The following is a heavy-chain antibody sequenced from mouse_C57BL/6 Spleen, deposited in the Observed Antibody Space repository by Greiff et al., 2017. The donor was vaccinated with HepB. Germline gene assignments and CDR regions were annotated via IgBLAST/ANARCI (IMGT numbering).Heavy chain of an antibody. CDR3: ARTTVVATRYFDV. Sequence: EVKVVESGGGLVQPGGSLSLSCAASGFTFTDYYMSWVRQPPGKALEWLGFIRNKANGYTTEYSASVKGRFTISRDNSQSILYLQMNALRAEDSATYYCARTTVVATRYFDVWGTGTTVTVSS. D-gene: IGHD1-1*01. CDR2: IRNKANGYTT. V-gene: IGHV7-3*01. J-gene: IGHJ1*03. CDR1: GFTFTDYY.